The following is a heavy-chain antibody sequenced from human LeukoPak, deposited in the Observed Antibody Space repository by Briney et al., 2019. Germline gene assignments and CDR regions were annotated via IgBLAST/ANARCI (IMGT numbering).Heavy chain of an antibody. D-gene: IGHD3-10*01. CDR1: GGSISSSSTYY. V-gene: IGHV4-39*01. J-gene: IGHJ6*02. CDR3: ATISYGSDGMDV. Sequence: SETLSLTCTVSGGSISSSSTYYWGWIRQPPGKGLAWIGSIYYSGSTYYNPSLKSRVTISVDTSKYQFSLKLGSVTAADTAVYYCATISYGSDGMDVWGQGTTVIVSS. CDR2: IYYSGST.